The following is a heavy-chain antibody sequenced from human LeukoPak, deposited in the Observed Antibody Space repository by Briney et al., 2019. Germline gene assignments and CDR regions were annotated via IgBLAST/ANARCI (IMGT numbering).Heavy chain of an antibody. CDR1: GYTFSSYG. Sequence: ASVKVSCKASGYTFSSYGISWVRQAPGQGLEWMGWLSPYSGNAKYAQKLQGRITMTRDTSTSTGYMELRSLTSDDTAVYYCARDDFGTSSSVHWGQGTLVSVSS. D-gene: IGHD6-6*01. J-gene: IGHJ4*02. V-gene: IGHV1-18*01. CDR2: LSPYSGNA. CDR3: ARDDFGTSSSVH.